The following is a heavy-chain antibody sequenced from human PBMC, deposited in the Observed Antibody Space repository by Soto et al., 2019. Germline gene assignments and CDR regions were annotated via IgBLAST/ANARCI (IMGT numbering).Heavy chain of an antibody. Sequence: QVQLVQSGAEVKKPGASVKVSCRASGYTFTSYGISWVRQAPGQGLEWMGWISGYNGNTNDAQKPQGRVTMTTDTHTSTASMEMRRLLSADTAVYDCARALPPTDYWGQGTLVTVSS. CDR3: ARALPPTDY. CDR2: ISGYNGNT. J-gene: IGHJ4*02. CDR1: GYTFTSYG. V-gene: IGHV1-18*01.